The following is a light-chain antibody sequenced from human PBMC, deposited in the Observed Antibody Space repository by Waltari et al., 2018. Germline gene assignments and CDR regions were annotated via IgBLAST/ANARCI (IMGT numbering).Light chain of an antibody. CDR3: SSYTSSSTLV. CDR1: SSDVGGYNY. V-gene: IGLV2-14*01. J-gene: IGLJ1*01. Sequence: QSALTQPASVSGSPGQSITISCTGTSSDVGGYNYVSWYPKHPGKPPKLLIYEVSNRPSWVSNRFSGSKSGNTASLSISGLQAEDDADYYCSSYTSSSTLVFGTGTKVTVL. CDR2: EVS.